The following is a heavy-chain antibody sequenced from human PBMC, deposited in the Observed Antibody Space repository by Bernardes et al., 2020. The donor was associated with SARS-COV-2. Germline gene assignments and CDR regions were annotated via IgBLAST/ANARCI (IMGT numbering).Heavy chain of an antibody. D-gene: IGHD2-2*01. CDR1: GFTFSAYY. J-gene: IGHJ6*02. Sequence: GGSLRLSCAASGFTFSAYYMSWIRQAPGKGLEWVSDITSSSHTNYAESVKGRFTISRDNAKNSLYLQMNSLRAEDTAVYFCARGPDIVVIPSDYVMDVWGQGTSVTVSS. CDR3: ARGPDIVVIPSDYVMDV. CDR2: ITSSSHT. V-gene: IGHV3-11*06.